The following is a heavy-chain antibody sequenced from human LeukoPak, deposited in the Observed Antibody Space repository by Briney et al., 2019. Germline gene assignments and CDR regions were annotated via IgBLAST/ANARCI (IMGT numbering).Heavy chain of an antibody. V-gene: IGHV3-21*01. D-gene: IGHD2-2*01. CDR3: ARHGGYCSSTSCYCDY. CDR1: GFAFSSYV. CDR2: ISSSSSYI. Sequence: GRSLRLSCAASGFAFSSYVMHWVRQAPGKGLEWVSSISSSSSYIYYADSVKGRFTISRDNAKNSLYLQMNSLRAEDTAVYYCARHGGYCSSTSCYCDYWGQGTLVTVSS. J-gene: IGHJ4*02.